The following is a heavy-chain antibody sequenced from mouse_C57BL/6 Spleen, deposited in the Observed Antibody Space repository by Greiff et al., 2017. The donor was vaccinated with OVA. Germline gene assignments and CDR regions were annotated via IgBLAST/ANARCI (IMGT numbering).Heavy chain of an antibody. Sequence: QVHVKQSGAELVRPGASVKLSCKASGYTFTDYYINWVKQRPGQGLEWIARIYPGSGNTYYNEKFKGKATLTAEKSSSTAYMQLSSLTSEDSAVYFCAREDWDRDYYAMDYWGQGTSVTVSS. J-gene: IGHJ4*01. CDR3: AREDWDRDYYAMDY. V-gene: IGHV1-76*01. CDR1: GYTFTDYY. CDR2: IYPGSGNT. D-gene: IGHD4-1*01.